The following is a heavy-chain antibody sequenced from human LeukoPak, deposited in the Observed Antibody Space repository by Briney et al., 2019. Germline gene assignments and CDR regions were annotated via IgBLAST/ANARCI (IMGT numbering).Heavy chain of an antibody. J-gene: IGHJ4*02. Sequence: ASVKVSCKVSGYTFTDYYMHWVQQAPGKGLEWVGLVDPADGKTICAEKFQGRVTVTADTSTDTAYMELSSLRSEDTAVYYCATASIDWGQGTLVTVSS. CDR1: GYTFTDYY. V-gene: IGHV1-69-2*01. CDR2: VDPADGKT. CDR3: ATASID. D-gene: IGHD6-6*01.